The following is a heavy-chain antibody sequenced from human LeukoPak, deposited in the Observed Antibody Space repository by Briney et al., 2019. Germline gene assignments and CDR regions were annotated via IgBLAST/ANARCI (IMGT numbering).Heavy chain of an antibody. V-gene: IGHV3-23*01. Sequence: GGSLRLSCAASGFTFSSSAMSWVRQAPGKGLEWVSNISGSGSGGSTYYADSVKGRFTISRDNSKNTLYLQMNSLRAEDTAVYYCAKLYDYGDYEGAFDIWGQGTMVTVSS. CDR1: GFTFSSSA. D-gene: IGHD4-17*01. J-gene: IGHJ3*02. CDR2: ISGSGSGGST. CDR3: AKLYDYGDYEGAFDI.